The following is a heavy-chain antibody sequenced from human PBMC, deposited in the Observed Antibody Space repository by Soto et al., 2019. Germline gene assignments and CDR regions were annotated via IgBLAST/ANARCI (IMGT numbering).Heavy chain of an antibody. J-gene: IGHJ5*02. CDR1: GFTFSSYA. Sequence: PGGSLRLSCAASGFTFSSYAMSWVRQAPGKGLEWVSAISGSGGSTYYADSVKGRFTISRDNSKNTLYLQMNSLRAEDTAVYYCAKAPIDAVFYYDSSGYYYLEPRGPYNWFDPWGQGTLVNVSS. V-gene: IGHV3-23*01. D-gene: IGHD3-22*01. CDR2: ISGSGGST. CDR3: AKAPIDAVFYYDSSGYYYLEPRGPYNWFDP.